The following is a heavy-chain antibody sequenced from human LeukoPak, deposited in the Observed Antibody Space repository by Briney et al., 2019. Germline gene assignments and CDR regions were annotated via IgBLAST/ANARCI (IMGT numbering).Heavy chain of an antibody. V-gene: IGHV3-21*01. J-gene: IGHJ4*02. CDR2: ISSSSGYI. Sequence: GGSLRLSCAASGFTFSSYSMNWVRQAPGKGLEWVSSISSSSGYIYYADSVKGRFTISRDNAKNSLYLQMNSLRAEDTAVYYCARDRGYSGYDLPDYWGQGTLVTVSS. D-gene: IGHD5-12*01. CDR1: GFTFSSYS. CDR3: ARDRGYSGYDLPDY.